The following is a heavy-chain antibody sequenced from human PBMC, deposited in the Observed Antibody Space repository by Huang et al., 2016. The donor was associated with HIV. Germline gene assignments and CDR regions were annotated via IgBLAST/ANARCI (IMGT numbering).Heavy chain of an antibody. Sequence: QLHLQQSGPGLVRPSETLSLICTVSCGSITTSNHYWGWILQTPGKGLEWIGNFSYSGDAYYTPPLTNLVSISIDTSKGQFSRRLSSVIATDTAVYYCASGEYGKHAYDIWGQGTVVTVSA. CDR3: ASGEYGKHAYDI. CDR1: CGSITTSNHY. D-gene: IGHD2-2*01. J-gene: IGHJ3*02. V-gene: IGHV4-39*01. CDR2: FSYSGDA.